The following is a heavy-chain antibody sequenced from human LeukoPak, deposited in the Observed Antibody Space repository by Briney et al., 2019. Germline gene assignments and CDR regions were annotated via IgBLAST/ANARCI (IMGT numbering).Heavy chain of an antibody. J-gene: IGHJ6*02. Sequence: PGGSLRLSCAASDFTFNSDGMSWVRQAPGKGLEWVGRIKSNTAGGTTEYAAPVKARFTISRDDSKNTLYLQMNSLKPKDTAVYYCTPDLMDVWGQGTTVTVSS. CDR3: TPDLMDV. CDR2: IKSNTAGGTT. CDR1: DFTFNSDG. V-gene: IGHV3-15*01.